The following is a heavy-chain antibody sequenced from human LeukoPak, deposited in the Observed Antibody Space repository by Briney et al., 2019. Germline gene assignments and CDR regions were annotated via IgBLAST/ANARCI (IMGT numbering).Heavy chain of an antibody. V-gene: IGHV1-2*02. J-gene: IGHJ5*02. CDR1: GYTFTGYY. Sequence: ASVKVSCKASGYTFTGYYMHWVRQAPGQGLEWMGWINPKSGGTNYAQKLQGRVTMTTDTSTSTAYMELRSLRSDDTAVYYCARDRPLWFGELLPGAPTRRYNGWFDPWGQGTLATVSS. D-gene: IGHD3-10*01. CDR3: ARDRPLWFGELLPGAPTRRYNGWFDP. CDR2: INPKSGGT.